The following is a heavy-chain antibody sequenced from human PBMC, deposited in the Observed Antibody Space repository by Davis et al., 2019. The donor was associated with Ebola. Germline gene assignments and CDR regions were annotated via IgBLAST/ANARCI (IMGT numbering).Heavy chain of an antibody. CDR2: ISSSSSYT. V-gene: IGHV3-11*06. J-gene: IGHJ4*02. Sequence: GESLKISCAASGFTFSYYYMSWIRQAPGKGLEWVSYISSSSSYTNYADSVKGRFTISRDNAKNSLYLQMNSLRAEDTAVYYCARGLIDYGDPEFDYWGQGTLVTVSS. CDR3: ARGLIDYGDPEFDY. CDR1: GFTFSYYY. D-gene: IGHD4-17*01.